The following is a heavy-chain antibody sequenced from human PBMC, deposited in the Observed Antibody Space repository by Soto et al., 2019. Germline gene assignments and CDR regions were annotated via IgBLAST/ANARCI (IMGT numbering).Heavy chain of an antibody. D-gene: IGHD3-3*01. CDR2: IKQDGSDK. CDR3: ARGIDDFWSGYPRPLDY. V-gene: IGHV3-7*01. CDR1: VFTFSTFR. J-gene: IGHJ4*02. Sequence: GESLKISCAASVFTFSTFRMSWVRQAPGKGLEWVANIKQDGSDKDYLDSVKGRFTISRDNAKKSLYLQMNSLRAEDTAVYYCARGIDDFWSGYPRPLDYWGQGTLVTVSS.